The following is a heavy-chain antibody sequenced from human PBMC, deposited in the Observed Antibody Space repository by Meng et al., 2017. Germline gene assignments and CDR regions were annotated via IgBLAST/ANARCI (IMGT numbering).Heavy chain of an antibody. CDR1: GFTFSSYA. CDR3: AREVRNYDDY. V-gene: IGHV3-30*04. CDR2: ISYDGSNK. J-gene: IGHJ4*02. Sequence: GESLKISCAASGFTFSSYAMHWVRQAPGKGLEWVAGISYDGSNKYYADSVKGRFTISRDNSKNTLYLQMNSLSAEDTAVDYCAREVRNYDDYWGQGTLVTVSS. D-gene: IGHD1-7*01.